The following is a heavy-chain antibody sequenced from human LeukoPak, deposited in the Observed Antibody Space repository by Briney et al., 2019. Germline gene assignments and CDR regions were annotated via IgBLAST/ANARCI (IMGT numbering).Heavy chain of an antibody. Sequence: GGSLSLSCAASGFTFGDYYMSWICQAPGKGLEWVSYISSSGSTIYYADSVKGRFTISRDNAKNSLYLQMNSLRAEDTAVYYCARDNRSGWSSGWPRGFWYFDLWGRGTLVTVSS. CDR3: ARDNRSGWSSGWPRGFWYFDL. D-gene: IGHD6-19*01. CDR1: GFTFGDYY. CDR2: ISSSGSTI. J-gene: IGHJ2*01. V-gene: IGHV3-11*01.